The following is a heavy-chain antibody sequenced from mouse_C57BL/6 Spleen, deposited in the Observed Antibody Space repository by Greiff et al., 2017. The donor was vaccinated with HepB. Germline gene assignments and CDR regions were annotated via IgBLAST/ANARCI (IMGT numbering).Heavy chain of an antibody. D-gene: IGHD1-1*01. CDR3: AQIRTTVVADWYVDG. V-gene: IGHV8-5*01. CDR1: GFSLSTSNMG. CDR2: IWWNDDK. J-gene: IGHJ1*03. Sequence: QVTLKESGPGILQPSQTLSLTCSFSGFSLSTSNMGIGWIRQPSGKGLEWLAHIWWNDDKYYNPSLKSRLTISKATSNNHVFLKITSVDTADTATYYCAQIRTTVVADWYVDGWGTGTTVTVSS.